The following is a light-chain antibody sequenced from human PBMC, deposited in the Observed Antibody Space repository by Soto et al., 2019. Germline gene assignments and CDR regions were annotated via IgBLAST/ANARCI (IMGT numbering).Light chain of an antibody. J-gene: IGKJ1*01. CDR2: DAS. V-gene: IGKV1-5*01. CDR3: QQYNSFWT. Sequence: DIQMTQSASTLSVSLGDRVTITCRASQSISSWLAWYQQKPGKAPKLLIYDASSLESGVPSRFSGSGSGTEFTLTISSLQPDDFATYYCQQYNSFWTFGQGTQVDIK. CDR1: QSISSW.